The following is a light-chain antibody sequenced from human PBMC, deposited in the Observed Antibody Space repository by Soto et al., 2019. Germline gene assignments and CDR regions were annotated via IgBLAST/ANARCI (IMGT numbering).Light chain of an antibody. CDR1: SSNIGADYD. J-gene: IGLJ2*01. CDR3: VAWDDRLDGPV. Sequence: QSVLTQPPSVSGAPGQRVTISCTGSSSNIGADYDVYWYQQLPGAAPKLLIYDNSNRPSGVPDRFSGSKSGTSASLAITGLQAEDEADYYCVAWDDRLDGPVFGGGTKLTVL. V-gene: IGLV1-40*01. CDR2: DNS.